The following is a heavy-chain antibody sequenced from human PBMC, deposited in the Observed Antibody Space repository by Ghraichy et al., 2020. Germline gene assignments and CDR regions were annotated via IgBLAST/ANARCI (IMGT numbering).Heavy chain of an antibody. J-gene: IGHJ6*02. CDR2: IVVGSGNT. Sequence: SVKVSCKASGFTFTSSSMQWVRQARGQRLEWIGWIVVGSGNTNYAQKFQERVTITRDMSTSTAYMELSSLGSEDTAVYYCAADDTPGSSSYYYYGMDVWGQGTTVTVSS. CDR1: GFTFTSSS. V-gene: IGHV1-58*02. D-gene: IGHD6-6*01. CDR3: AADDTPGSSSYYYYGMDV.